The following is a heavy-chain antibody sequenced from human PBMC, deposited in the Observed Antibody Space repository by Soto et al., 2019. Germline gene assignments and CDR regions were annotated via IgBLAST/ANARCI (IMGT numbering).Heavy chain of an antibody. D-gene: IGHD3-10*01. Sequence: SLTLRRPWSVGDGASSSSSGRWIHKNTGKRLEWIGCSFYTGSTNFNPSLESRVAMSLDTSKNQFSLRLSSVTAADTAVYYCARRLQANGVITQDNWLAPWGKGTRVPVSS. CDR3: ARRLQANGVITQDNWLAP. CDR1: DGASSSSS. V-gene: IGHV4-59*08. CDR2: SFYTGST. J-gene: IGHJ5*02.